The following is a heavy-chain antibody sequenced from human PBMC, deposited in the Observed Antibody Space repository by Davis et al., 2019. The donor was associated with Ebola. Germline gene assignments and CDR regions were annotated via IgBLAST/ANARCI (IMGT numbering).Heavy chain of an antibody. CDR3: ARSRDLYGMDV. J-gene: IGHJ6*02. CDR2: IYYSGST. Sequence: SETPSLTCAVYGGSFSGYYWSWIRQPPGKGLEWIGYIYYSGSTYYNPSLKSRVTISVDTSKNQFSLKLSSVTAADTAVYYCARSRDLYGMDVWGQGTTVTVSS. CDR1: GGSFSGYY. V-gene: IGHV4-30-4*08.